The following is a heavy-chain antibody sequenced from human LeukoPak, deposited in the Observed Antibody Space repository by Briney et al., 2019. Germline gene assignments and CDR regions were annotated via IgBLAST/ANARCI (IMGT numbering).Heavy chain of an antibody. CDR2: ISSSGSTI. V-gene: IGHV3-11*01. D-gene: IGHD3-9*01. Sequence: GGSLRLSCAASGFTFSDYYMSWIRQAPGKGLEWVSYISSSGSTIYYADSVKGRFTISRDNAKNSLYLQMNSLRAEDTAVYYCARDKGGDILTGYYTAFDYWGQGTLVTVSS. CDR3: ARDKGGDILTGYYTAFDY. J-gene: IGHJ4*02. CDR1: GFTFSDYY.